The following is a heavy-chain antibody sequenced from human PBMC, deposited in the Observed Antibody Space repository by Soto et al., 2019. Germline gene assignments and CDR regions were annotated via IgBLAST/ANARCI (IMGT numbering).Heavy chain of an antibody. CDR2: ISGSGGST. Sequence: GGSLRLSCAASGFTFSSYAMSWVRQAPGKGLEWVSAISGSGGSTYYADSVKGRFTISRDNSKNTLYLQMNSLRAEDTAVYYCAKDLAIVALVILIDYWGQGTLVTVPS. D-gene: IGHD5-12*01. V-gene: IGHV3-23*01. CDR1: GFTFSSYA. J-gene: IGHJ4*02. CDR3: AKDLAIVALVILIDY.